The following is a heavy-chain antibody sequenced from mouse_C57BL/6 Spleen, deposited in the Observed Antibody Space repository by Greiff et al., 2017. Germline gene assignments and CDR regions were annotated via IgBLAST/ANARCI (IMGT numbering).Heavy chain of an antibody. Sequence: VQLQQSGPGLVKPSQSLSLTCSVTGYSITRGYYWNWIRQFPGNKLEWMGYLSYDGSNNYNPSLKNRISITRDTAKNQFFLKLNSVTTEDTATYYCARGYYGSPFAYWGQGTLVTVSA. J-gene: IGHJ3*01. D-gene: IGHD1-1*01. V-gene: IGHV3-6*01. CDR2: LSYDGSN. CDR3: ARGYYGSPFAY. CDR1: GYSITRGYY.